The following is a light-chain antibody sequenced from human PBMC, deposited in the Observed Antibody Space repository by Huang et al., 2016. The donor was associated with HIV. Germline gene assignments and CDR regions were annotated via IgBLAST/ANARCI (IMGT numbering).Light chain of an antibody. Sequence: EIVMTKSPATLSVSPGERATLSCRASQSVNSNLAWYQQKPGQAPRLLIYGASTRATGIPARFSGSGSGTEFTLTISSLQSEDFAVYSCQQYNNWPLTFGGGTKVEIK. J-gene: IGKJ4*01. CDR1: QSVNSN. CDR2: GAS. V-gene: IGKV3-15*01. CDR3: QQYNNWPLT.